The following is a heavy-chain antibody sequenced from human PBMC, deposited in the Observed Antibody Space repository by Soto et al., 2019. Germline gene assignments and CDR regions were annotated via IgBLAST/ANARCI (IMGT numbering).Heavy chain of an antibody. CDR2: IVVGSGNT. CDR1: GFTFTSSA. D-gene: IGHD3-16*01. J-gene: IGHJ3*02. CDR3: ATATPPPPVMGIAFDI. V-gene: IGHV1-58*02. Sequence: SVKVSCKASGFTFTSSAMQWVRQARGQRLEWIGWIVVGSGNTNYAQKFQERVTITRDMSTSTAYMELSSLRSEDTAVYYCATATPPPPVMGIAFDIWGQGTMVTVSS.